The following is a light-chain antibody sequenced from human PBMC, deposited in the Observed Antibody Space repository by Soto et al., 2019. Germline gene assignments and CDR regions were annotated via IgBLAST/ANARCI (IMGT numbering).Light chain of an antibody. Sequence: EIMFTQSPCTVSLSPGERATLSCRASQTVSRSALAWYQQKPGQAPRLLIYGASNRATGIPDRFSGSGSGTDFTLTISRLEPEDFEVYYCQQYGNSPFTFGGGTKVDIK. V-gene: IGKV3-20*01. CDR3: QQYGNSPFT. CDR1: QTVSRSA. CDR2: GAS. J-gene: IGKJ4*01.